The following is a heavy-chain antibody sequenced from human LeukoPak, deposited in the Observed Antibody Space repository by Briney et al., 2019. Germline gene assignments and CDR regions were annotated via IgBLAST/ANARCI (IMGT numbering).Heavy chain of an antibody. CDR3: ARLLYYYDSSGSWYFDL. D-gene: IGHD3-22*01. V-gene: IGHV4-39*01. J-gene: IGHJ2*01. CDR2: IYYSGST. Sequence: SETLSLTCTVSGGSISSYYWGWIRQPPGKGLEWIGSIYYSGSTYYNPSLKSRVTISVDTSKNQFSLKLSSVTAADTAVYYCARLLYYYDSSGSWYFDLWGRGTLVTVSS. CDR1: GGSISSYY.